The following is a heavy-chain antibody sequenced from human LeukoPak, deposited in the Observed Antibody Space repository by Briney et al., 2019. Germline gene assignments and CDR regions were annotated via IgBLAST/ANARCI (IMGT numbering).Heavy chain of an antibody. CDR1: GGSISSGDYY. CDR2: IYYSGST. V-gene: IGHV4-30-4*08. Sequence: SQTLSLTCTVSGGSISSGDYYWSWIRQPPGKGLEWIGYIYYSGSTYYNPSLKSRVTISVDTSKNQFSLKLSSVTAADTAVYYCARGATVTDHFDYWGQGTLVTVSS. CDR3: ARGATVTDHFDY. J-gene: IGHJ4*02. D-gene: IGHD4-17*01.